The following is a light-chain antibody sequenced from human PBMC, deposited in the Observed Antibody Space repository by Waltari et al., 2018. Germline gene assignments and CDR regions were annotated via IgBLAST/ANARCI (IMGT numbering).Light chain of an antibody. CDR3: QQRRNWPLT. V-gene: IGKV3-11*01. CDR2: DTS. J-gene: IGKJ4*01. CDR1: QRVTNY. Sequence: DIVLTQSPAILSLSPGERASLSCRASQRVTNYLAWYQQKPGQAPRLLIYDTSTRATGIPARFSGSGFGTDFTLTISSLEPEDFAVYYCQQRRNWPLTFGGGTKVEIK.